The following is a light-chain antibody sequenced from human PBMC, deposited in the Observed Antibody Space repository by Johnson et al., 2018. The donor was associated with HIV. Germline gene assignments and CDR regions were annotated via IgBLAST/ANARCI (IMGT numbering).Light chain of an antibody. CDR2: DTD. J-gene: IGLJ1*01. CDR3: GTWDNSLSAGV. CDR1: GSDMGNYA. V-gene: IGLV1-51*01. Sequence: QSVLTQPPSVSAAPGQKVTISCSGSGSDMGNYAVSWYQQLPGTAPKLLIYDTDKRPSGIPDRFSGSKSGTSATLGISGLQTGDEADYYCGTWDNSLSAGVFGSGTKVTVL.